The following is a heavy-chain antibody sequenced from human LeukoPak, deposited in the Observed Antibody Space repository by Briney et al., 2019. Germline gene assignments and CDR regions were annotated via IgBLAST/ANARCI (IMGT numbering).Heavy chain of an antibody. CDR3: ARGYNSGYDYGYYYYYYGMDV. CDR1: GYTFTSYG. V-gene: IGHV1-18*01. D-gene: IGHD5-12*01. Sequence: ASVKVSCTASGYTFTSYGISWVRQAPGQGLEWMGWISAYNGNTNYAQKLQGRVTMTTDTSTSTAYMELRSLRSDDTAVYYCARGYNSGYDYGYYYYYYGMDVWGQGTTVTVSS. J-gene: IGHJ6*02. CDR2: ISAYNGNT.